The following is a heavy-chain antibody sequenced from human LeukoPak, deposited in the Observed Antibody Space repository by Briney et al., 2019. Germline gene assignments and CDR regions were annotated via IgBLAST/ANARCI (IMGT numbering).Heavy chain of an antibody. CDR2: ISSRSDTI. CDR1: GFTFNTYS. J-gene: IGHJ4*02. D-gene: IGHD3-22*01. CDR3: ARAGSIVYYDSSGLCDY. V-gene: IGHV3-48*01. Sequence: GGSLRLSCAASGFTFNTYSLNWVRQAPGKGLEWVSYISSRSDTIYYADSVKGRFTTSRDNAQNSLYLQMNSLRAEDTAVYYCARAGSIVYYDSSGLCDYWGQGTLVTVSS.